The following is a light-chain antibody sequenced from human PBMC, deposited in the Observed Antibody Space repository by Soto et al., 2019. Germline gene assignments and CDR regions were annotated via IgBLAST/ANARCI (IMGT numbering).Light chain of an antibody. CDR3: QLYGSSPL. J-gene: IGKJ4*01. CDR1: QSVSSSY. V-gene: IGKV3-20*01. CDR2: GAS. Sequence: EIVWTQSPGTLSLSPGERATLSCRASQSVSSSYLAWYQQKPGQAPRLLIYGASSRATGIPDRFSGSGSGTDFTLTISRLQPEDFAVYYCQLYGSSPLFGGGPNVDIK.